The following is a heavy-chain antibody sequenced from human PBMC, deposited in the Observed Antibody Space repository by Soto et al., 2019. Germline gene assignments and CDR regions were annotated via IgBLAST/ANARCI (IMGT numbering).Heavy chain of an antibody. V-gene: IGHV4-31*03. CDR1: GDSLSRGGNY. D-gene: IGHD3-10*01. CDR3: ARARIIKQPSPTPTPLQFDS. Sequence: QVQLQESGTGQVKPSQTLSLTCMVSGDSLSRGGNYWSWIRQLPGKVLQWLGYIYHSGYTYHNPSLKSRLNISLDRTQKHFSLKLNSVTAADTALYYCARARIIKQPSPTPTPLQFDSWGQGTMVTVSS. CDR2: IYHSGYT. J-gene: IGHJ4*02.